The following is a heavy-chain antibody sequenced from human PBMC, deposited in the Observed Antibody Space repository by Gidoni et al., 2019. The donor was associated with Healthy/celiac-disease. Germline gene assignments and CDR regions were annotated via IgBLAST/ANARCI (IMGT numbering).Heavy chain of an antibody. D-gene: IGHD2-21*02. CDR1: GVSFSVYY. J-gene: IGHJ6*02. Sequence: QVQLQQWGAGLFQPSETLYLTCAVYGVSFSVYYWSWIRQPPGKGLEWIGEINHSGSTNYNPSLKSRVTISVDTSKNQFSLKLSSVTAADTAVYYWARLARGGIVVVTDNGMDVWGQGTTVTVSS. CDR3: ARLARGGIVVVTDNGMDV. CDR2: INHSGST. V-gene: IGHV4-34*01.